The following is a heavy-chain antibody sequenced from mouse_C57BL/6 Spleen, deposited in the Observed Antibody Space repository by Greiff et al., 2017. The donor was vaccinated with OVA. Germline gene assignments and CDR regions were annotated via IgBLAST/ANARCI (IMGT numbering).Heavy chain of an antibody. Sequence: EVHLVESGPGLVKPSQSLSLTCSVTGYSITSGYYWNWIRQFPGNKLEWMGYISYDGSNNYNPPLKNRISITRDTSKNQFFLKLNSVTTEDTATYYCASLTTVVSPWYFDVWGTGTTVTVSS. J-gene: IGHJ1*03. CDR1: GYSITSGYY. V-gene: IGHV3-6*01. CDR2: ISYDGSN. D-gene: IGHD1-1*01. CDR3: ASLTTVVSPWYFDV.